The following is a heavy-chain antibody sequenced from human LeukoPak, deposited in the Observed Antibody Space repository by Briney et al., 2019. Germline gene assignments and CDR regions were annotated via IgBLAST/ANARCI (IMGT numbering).Heavy chain of an antibody. Sequence: GASVNVSCKASGGTFSSYAISWVRQAPGQGLEWMGRIIPILGIANYAQKFQGRVTITADKSTSTAYMELSSLRSEDTAVYYCARPRTYYYDSSGYDGWFDPWGQGTLVTVSS. V-gene: IGHV1-69*04. CDR3: ARPRTYYYDSSGYDGWFDP. CDR2: IIPILGIA. J-gene: IGHJ5*02. CDR1: GGTFSSYA. D-gene: IGHD3-22*01.